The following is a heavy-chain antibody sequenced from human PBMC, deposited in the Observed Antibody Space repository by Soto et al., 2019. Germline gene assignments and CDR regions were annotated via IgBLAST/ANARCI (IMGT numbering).Heavy chain of an antibody. Sequence: QVQLVESGGGVVQPGRSLRLSCAASGFTFSSYAMHWVRQAPGKGLEWVAVISYDGSKKYYADSVKGRFTISRDNSKNTLYLQMNSLRAEDTAVYYCARDSGDGYNYFDYWGQGILVTVSS. D-gene: IGHD5-12*01. V-gene: IGHV3-30-3*01. CDR2: ISYDGSKK. CDR1: GFTFSSYA. CDR3: ARDSGDGYNYFDY. J-gene: IGHJ4*02.